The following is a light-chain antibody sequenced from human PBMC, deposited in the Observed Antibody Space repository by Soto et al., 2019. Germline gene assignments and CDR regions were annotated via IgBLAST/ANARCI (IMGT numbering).Light chain of an antibody. CDR1: SSDVGGYNY. CDR2: DVS. J-gene: IGLJ1*01. CDR3: CSYAGSDTHV. Sequence: QSALPQPRSVSGSPGPSVTISCTGTSSDVGGYNYVSWYQQHPGKAPKLMIYDVSKRPSGVPDRFSGSKSGNTASLTISGLQAEDEADYYCCSYAGSDTHVFGTGTKLTVL. V-gene: IGLV2-11*01.